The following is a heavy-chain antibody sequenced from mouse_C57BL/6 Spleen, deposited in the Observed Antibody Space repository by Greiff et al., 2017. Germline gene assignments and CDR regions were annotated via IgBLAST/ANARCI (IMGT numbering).Heavy chain of an antibody. D-gene: IGHD3-2*02. V-gene: IGHV1-42*01. CDR3: ARVDSSGYEAMDD. CDR1: GYSFTGYY. Sequence: EVQRVESGPELVKPGASVKISCKASGYSFTGYYMNWVKQSPEKSLEWIGEINPSTGGTTYNQKFKAKATLTVDKSSSTAYMQLKSLTSEDSAVYYCARVDSSGYEAMDDWGQGTSVTVSS. J-gene: IGHJ4*01. CDR2: INPSTGGT.